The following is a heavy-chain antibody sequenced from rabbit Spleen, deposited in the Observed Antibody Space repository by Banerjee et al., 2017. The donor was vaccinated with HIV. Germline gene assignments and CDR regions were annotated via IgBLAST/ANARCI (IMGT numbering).Heavy chain of an antibody. CDR1: GFSFSDKDV. D-gene: IGHD4-2*01. CDR2: INIVTGKS. Sequence: QEQLVESGGGLVQPEGSLTLTCKASGFSFSDKDVMCWVRQAPGKGLEWIACINIVTGKSVYATWAKGRFTCSKTSSTTVTLQMTSLTVADTATYFCARLVDGGKNFNLWGPGTLVTV. V-gene: IGHV1S45*01. J-gene: IGHJ4*01. CDR3: ARLVDGGKNFNL.